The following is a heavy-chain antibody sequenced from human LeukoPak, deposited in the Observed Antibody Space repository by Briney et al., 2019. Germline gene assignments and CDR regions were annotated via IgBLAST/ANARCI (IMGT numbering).Heavy chain of an antibody. J-gene: IGHJ6*02. D-gene: IGHD5-18*01. V-gene: IGHV3-30*02. CDR2: IQYDGSNK. CDR1: GFTFSSYG. Sequence: GGSLRLSCAASGFTFSSYGMHWVRQAPGKGLEWVTFIQYDGSNKYYADSVKGRFTISRDSSKNTLYLQMNSLRAEDTAVYYCAKGRDSYRYDMDVWGQGTTVTVSS. CDR3: AKGRDSYRYDMDV.